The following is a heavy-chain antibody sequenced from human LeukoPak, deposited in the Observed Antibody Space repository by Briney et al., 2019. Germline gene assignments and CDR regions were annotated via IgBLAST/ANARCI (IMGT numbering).Heavy chain of an antibody. CDR2: INPSGGST. CDR3: ARGWPRYYYYMDV. Sequence: ASVRVSCKASGYTFTSYYTHWVRQAPGQGLEWMGIINPSGGSTSYAQKFQGRVTMTRDTSTSTVYMELSSLRSEDTAVYYCARGWPRYYYYMDVWGKGTTVTVSS. V-gene: IGHV1-46*03. D-gene: IGHD5-24*01. J-gene: IGHJ6*03. CDR1: GYTFTSYY.